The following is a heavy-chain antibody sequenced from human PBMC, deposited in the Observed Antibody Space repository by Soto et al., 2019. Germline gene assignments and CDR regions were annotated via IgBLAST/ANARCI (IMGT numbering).Heavy chain of an antibody. CDR2: ISYDGTNK. D-gene: IGHD7-27*01. J-gene: IGHJ4*02. CDR3: ARDPKTSGGQHWAFNYFDS. Sequence: GGSLRLSCAASGFSFSISPMHWVRQAPGKGPEWVALISYDGTNKFYADSVKGRFTISRDNSKSTLYLQADSLRPEDAAVYYCARDPKTSGGQHWAFNYFDSWGQGTLVTVSS. CDR1: GFSFSISP. V-gene: IGHV3-30-3*01.